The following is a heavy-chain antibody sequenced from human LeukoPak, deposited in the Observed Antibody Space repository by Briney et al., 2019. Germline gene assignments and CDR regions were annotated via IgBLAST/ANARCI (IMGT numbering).Heavy chain of an antibody. CDR2: LSETGETT. CDR1: GFSFRDHA. V-gene: IGHV3-23*01. D-gene: IGHD6-19*01. J-gene: IGHJ4*02. CDR3: AKQWLVGI. Sequence: GGSLRLSCAASGFSFRDHATNWVRQAPGQGLELVSSLSETGETTDYADSVKGRFTISRDNSNNILYLQMNSLRADDTAVYYCAKQWLVGIWGQGTLVTVSS.